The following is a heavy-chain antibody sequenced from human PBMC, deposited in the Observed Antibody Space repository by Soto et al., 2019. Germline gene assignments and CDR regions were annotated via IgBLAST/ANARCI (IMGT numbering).Heavy chain of an antibody. V-gene: IGHV5-51*01. CDR1: GYSFTSYW. CDR2: IYPGDSDT. CDR3: ARSGGSGSYYIRSLDY. D-gene: IGHD3-10*01. J-gene: IGHJ4*02. Sequence: GESLKISCKGSGYSFTSYWIGWVRQMPGKGLEWMGIIYPGDSDTRYSPSFQGQVTISADKSISTAYLQWSSLKASDTAMYYCARSGGSGSYYIRSLDYWGQGTLVTVSS.